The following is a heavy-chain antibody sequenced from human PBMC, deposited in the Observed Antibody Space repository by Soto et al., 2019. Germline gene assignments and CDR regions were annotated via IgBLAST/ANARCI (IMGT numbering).Heavy chain of an antibody. CDR3: ARYSKSIPAATRVYNRFDP. CDR1: GGSFSGYY. D-gene: IGHD2-2*01. J-gene: IGHJ5*02. Sequence: SETLSLTCAVYGGSFSGYYWSWIRQPPGKGLEWIGEISHGGSTNYNPSLKSRVTISVDTSKNQFSLKLSSVTAADTAVYYCARYSKSIPAATRVYNRFDPWGQGTLVTVSS. V-gene: IGHV4-34*01. CDR2: ISHGGST.